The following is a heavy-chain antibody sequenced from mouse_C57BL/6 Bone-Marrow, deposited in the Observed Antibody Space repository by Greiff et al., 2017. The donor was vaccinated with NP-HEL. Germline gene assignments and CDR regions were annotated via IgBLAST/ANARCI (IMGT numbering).Heavy chain of an antibody. V-gene: IGHV1-82*01. CDR3: ASPYYYGSSYRWYFDV. Sequence: VKLQQSGPELVKPGASVKISCKASGYAFSSSWMNWVKQRPGKGLEWIGRIYPGDGDTNYNGKFKGKATLTADKSSSTAYMQLSSLTSEDSAVYFCASPYYYGSSYRWYFDVWGTGTTVTVSS. CDR1: GYAFSSSW. CDR2: IYPGDGDT. J-gene: IGHJ1*03. D-gene: IGHD1-1*01.